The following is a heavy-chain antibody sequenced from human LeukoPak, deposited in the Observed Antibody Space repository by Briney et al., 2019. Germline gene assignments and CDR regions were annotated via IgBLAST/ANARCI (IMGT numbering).Heavy chain of an antibody. CDR3: ARDRDYTYAWVAFDI. CDR2: IYSGGST. V-gene: IGHV3-66*01. D-gene: IGHD5-18*01. Sequence: GGSLRLSCAASGFTVSSNYMSWVRQAPGKGLEWVSVIYSGGSTYYADSVKGRFTISRDNSKNMLYLQMNSLRAEDTAVYYCARDRDYTYAWVAFDIWGQGTMVTVSS. J-gene: IGHJ3*02. CDR1: GFTVSSNY.